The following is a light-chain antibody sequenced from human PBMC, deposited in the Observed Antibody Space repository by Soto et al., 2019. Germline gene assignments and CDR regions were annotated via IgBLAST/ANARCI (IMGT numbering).Light chain of an antibody. V-gene: IGLV2-11*01. CDR2: DVS. CDR3: CSYAGRNTLVL. Sequence: QSALTQPRSVSGSPGQTVTISCTGSNGDVGGYDHVSWYQQHPGKAPKFMMFDVSRRPSGVPDRFSGSKSGNTASLTISGLQAEDEADYYCCSYAGRNTLVLFGGGTKVTVL. J-gene: IGLJ2*01. CDR1: NGDVGGYDH.